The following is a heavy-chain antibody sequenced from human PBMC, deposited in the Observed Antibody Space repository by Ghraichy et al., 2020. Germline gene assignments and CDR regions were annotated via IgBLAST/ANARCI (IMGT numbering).Heavy chain of an antibody. CDR2: IYYSGST. D-gene: IGHD2-21*01. Sequence: SQTLSLTCTVPGGSVSSYYWSWIRQPPGKGLEWIGYIYYSGSTNYNPSLKSRVTISLDTSKNQFSLMLSSVTAADTAVYYCARDSLSGELSSCGGDCYSPAFDIWGQGTMVTV. CDR3: ARDSLSGELSSCGGDCYSPAFDI. V-gene: IGHV4-59*02. J-gene: IGHJ3*02. CDR1: GGSVSSYY.